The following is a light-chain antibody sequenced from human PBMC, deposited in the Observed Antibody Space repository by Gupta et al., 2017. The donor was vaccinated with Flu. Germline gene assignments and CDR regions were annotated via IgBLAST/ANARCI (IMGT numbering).Light chain of an antibody. CDR3: QSYDSSLSGWV. Sequence: QSVLTPPPSVSGAPGQTVTLSCTGSSSNIGADYDVHWYQQLPGTAPKLLIYGNNNRPSGVPDRFSGSKSVTSASLAITGLQAEDEADYYCQSYDSSLSGWVFGGGTKVTVL. V-gene: IGLV1-40*01. CDR2: GNN. CDR1: SSNIGADYD. J-gene: IGLJ3*02.